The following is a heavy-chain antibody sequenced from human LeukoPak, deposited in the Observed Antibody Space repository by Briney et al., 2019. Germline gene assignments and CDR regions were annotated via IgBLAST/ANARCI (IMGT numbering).Heavy chain of an antibody. Sequence: GGSLRLSCAASGFNFHNYWMSWVRQAPGKGLEWVANIKQDGSEKYYVDSVKGRFTISRDNAKNSLYLQMSSLRAEDTAVYYCARDGVTGATGNFDYWGQGALVTVSS. CDR3: ARDGVTGATGNFDY. CDR1: GFNFHNYW. V-gene: IGHV3-7*01. J-gene: IGHJ4*02. D-gene: IGHD1-20*01. CDR2: IKQDGSEK.